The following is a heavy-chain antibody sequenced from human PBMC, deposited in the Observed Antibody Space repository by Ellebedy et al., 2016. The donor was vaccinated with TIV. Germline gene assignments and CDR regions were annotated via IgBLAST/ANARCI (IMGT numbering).Heavy chain of an antibody. CDR3: VRGDLWPHNWCFDV. V-gene: IGHV3-13*01. Sequence: PGGSLRLSCATSGFTFRTRDMYWVRQSRGKGLEWVAASGSDGDSYYADTVKGRFTISRDSVKDSLFLQMNNLRAGDTATYYCVRGDLWPHNWCFDVWGRGTLVSVSS. D-gene: IGHD2-21*01. CDR2: SGSDGDS. J-gene: IGHJ2*01. CDR1: GFTFRTRD.